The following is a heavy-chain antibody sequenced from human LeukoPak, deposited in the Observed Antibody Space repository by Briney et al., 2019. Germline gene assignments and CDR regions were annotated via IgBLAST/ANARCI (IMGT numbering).Heavy chain of an antibody. CDR3: ARAPDYDFWSGYYLYYYGMDV. Sequence: SETLSLTCAVYGGSFSGYYWSWIRQPPGKGLEWIGEINHSGSTNYNPSPKSRVTISVDTSKNQFSLKLSSVTAADTAVYYCARAPDYDFWSGYYLYYYGMDVWGQGTTVTVSS. J-gene: IGHJ6*02. CDR1: GGSFSGYY. CDR2: INHSGST. V-gene: IGHV4-34*01. D-gene: IGHD3-3*01.